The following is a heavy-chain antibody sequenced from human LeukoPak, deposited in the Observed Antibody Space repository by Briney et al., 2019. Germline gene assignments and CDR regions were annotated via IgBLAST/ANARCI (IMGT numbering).Heavy chain of an antibody. Sequence: PSGTLSLTFTVSGYSISSDYYWGWLRPPPGKGLEWIGNMQQNGYTSYNPSLKSRVAMSIDTSKNKLSLKLSSLTAADTAVYFCTRGFRSRASHYDTRTYNFDHWGEGTLVSVSS. CDR1: GYSISSDYY. V-gene: IGHV4-38-2*02. CDR3: TRGFRSRASHYDTRTYNFDH. J-gene: IGHJ4*02. D-gene: IGHD3-22*01. CDR2: MQQNGYT.